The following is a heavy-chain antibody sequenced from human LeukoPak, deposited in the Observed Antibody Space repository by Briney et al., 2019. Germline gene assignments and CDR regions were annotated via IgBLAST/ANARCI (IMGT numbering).Heavy chain of an antibody. CDR3: ARDHNYAFDN. CDR1: GFPFIEYS. J-gene: IGHJ4*02. Sequence: NPGGSLRLSCTASGFPFIEYSMDWVRQAPGKGLEWISYIGIDSGNTKYADSVRGRFTISADKAKNSLYLQMNSLRVEDTAVYYCARDHNYAFDNWGQGTLVSVSS. D-gene: IGHD1-1*01. V-gene: IGHV3-48*01. CDR2: IGIDSGNT.